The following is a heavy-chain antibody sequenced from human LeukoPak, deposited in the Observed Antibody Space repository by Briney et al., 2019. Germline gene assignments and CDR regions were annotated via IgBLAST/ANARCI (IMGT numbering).Heavy chain of an antibody. CDR2: IWYDGSNE. CDR3: ARDFRGSGNSIDY. J-gene: IGHJ4*02. V-gene: IGHV3-33*01. Sequence: PGGSLRLSCAASGFTFSNYGMHWVRQAPGKGLEWVAVIWYDGSNEYYADSVKGRFTISRDNSKNTLYLQMNSSRVEDTAVYYCARDFRGSGNSIDYWGQGTLVTVSS. D-gene: IGHD3-10*01. CDR1: GFTFSNYG.